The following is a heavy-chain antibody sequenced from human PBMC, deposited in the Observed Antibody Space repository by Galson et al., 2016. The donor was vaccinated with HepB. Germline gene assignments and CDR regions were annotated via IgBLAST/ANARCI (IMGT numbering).Heavy chain of an antibody. V-gene: IGHV2-5*02. CDR1: GFSLTTSGVG. CDR2: IYWDDDK. Sequence: PALVKPTQTLTLTCTFSGFSLTTSGVGVAWIRQPPGKALEWLALIYWDDDKRHSPSLKHRLTITRDTSRNQVVLPMTNMDPVDTATYYCARSPTYHYESSGQSGFDYWGQGTLVTVSS. CDR3: ARSPTYHYESSGQSGFDY. D-gene: IGHD3-22*01. J-gene: IGHJ4*02.